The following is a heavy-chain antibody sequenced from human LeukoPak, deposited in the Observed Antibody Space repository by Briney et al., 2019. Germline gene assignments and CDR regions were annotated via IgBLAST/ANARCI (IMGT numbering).Heavy chain of an antibody. CDR1: GFTFSNAW. Sequence: GGSLRLSCAASGFTFSNAWMSWVRQAPGKGLEWIGRIKSKTDGWTTDYAAPVKGRFTTSRDDSKNTLYLQMNSLKTEDTAVYYCTTDWGYFDYWGQGTLVTVSS. CDR2: IKSKTDGWTT. CDR3: TTDWGYFDY. V-gene: IGHV3-15*01. J-gene: IGHJ4*02. D-gene: IGHD3-16*01.